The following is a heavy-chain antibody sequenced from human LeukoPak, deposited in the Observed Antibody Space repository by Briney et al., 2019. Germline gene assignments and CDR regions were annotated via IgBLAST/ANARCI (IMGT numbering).Heavy chain of an antibody. Sequence: GGSLRLSCAASGFTFSSYWMNWVRQAPGKGLEWVSSISSSSSYIYYADSVKGRFTISRDNAKNSLYLQMNSLRAEDTAVYYCARDRDSLYYYYYMDVWGKGTTVTVSS. CDR3: ARDRDSLYYYYYMDV. CDR1: GFTFSSYW. CDR2: ISSSSSYI. D-gene: IGHD3-22*01. J-gene: IGHJ6*03. V-gene: IGHV3-21*01.